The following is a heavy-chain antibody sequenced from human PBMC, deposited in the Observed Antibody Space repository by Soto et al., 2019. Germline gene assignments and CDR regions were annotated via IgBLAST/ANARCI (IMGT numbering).Heavy chain of an antibody. CDR3: AVLYDFWSGYGFVNYYGMDV. J-gene: IGHJ6*02. V-gene: IGHV4-39*01. D-gene: IGHD3-3*01. CDR2: IYKSATT. CDR1: GDSISNLDYF. Sequence: PSETLSLTCSVSGDSISNLDYFWAWIRQPPGQALEWIGSIYKSATTYYNPSLESRVAISVDTSKNQFSLKLSSVTAADTAVYYCAVLYDFWSGYGFVNYYGMDVWGQGTTVTVSS.